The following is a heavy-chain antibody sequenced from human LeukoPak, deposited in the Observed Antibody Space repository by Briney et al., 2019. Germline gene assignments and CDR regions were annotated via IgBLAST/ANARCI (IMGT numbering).Heavy chain of an antibody. CDR1: GFTFSSYS. D-gene: IGHD6-19*01. CDR3: ARDRQWLGGMDV. Sequence: GGSLRLSCAASGFTFSSYSMNWVRQAPGKGLEWVSSISSSSSYIYYADSVKGRFTISRDNAKNSLYLQMNSLRAEDTAVYYFARDRQWLGGMDVWGQGTTVTVSS. J-gene: IGHJ6*02. V-gene: IGHV3-21*01. CDR2: ISSSSSYI.